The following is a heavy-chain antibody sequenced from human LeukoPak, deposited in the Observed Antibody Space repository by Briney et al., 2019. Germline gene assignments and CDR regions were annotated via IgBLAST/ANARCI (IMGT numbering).Heavy chain of an antibody. Sequence: GSLRLSCATSGFTFSSYDMHWVRQAPGKGLEWVALISYDESSQYYSDSTKGRFIISRDNSMNTLYLHMESLRVDDTAVYFCAKDLGYYSGTFHFDSWGQGTLVTVSS. CDR2: ISYDESSQ. D-gene: IGHD3-10*01. CDR3: AKDLGYYSGTFHFDS. V-gene: IGHV3-30*19. J-gene: IGHJ4*02. CDR1: GFTFSSYD.